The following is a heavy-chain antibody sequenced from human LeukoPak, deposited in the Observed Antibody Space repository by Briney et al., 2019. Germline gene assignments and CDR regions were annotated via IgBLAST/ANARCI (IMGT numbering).Heavy chain of an antibody. J-gene: IGHJ4*02. CDR1: GGSFSGYY. CDR2: INHSGST. Sequence: PSGTLSLTCAVYGGSFSGYYWSWIRQPPGKGLEWIGEINHSGSTNYNPSLKSRVTISVDTSKNQFSLKLNSVTAADTAVYYCARGSAADYWGQGTLVTVSS. CDR3: ARGSAADY. V-gene: IGHV4-34*01.